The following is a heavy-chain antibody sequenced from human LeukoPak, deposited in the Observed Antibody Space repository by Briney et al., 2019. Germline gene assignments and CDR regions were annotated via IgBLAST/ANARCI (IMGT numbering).Heavy chain of an antibody. V-gene: IGHV1-2*02. J-gene: IGHJ5*02. Sequence: ASVKVSCKASGYTFTGYYMHWVRHAPGQGLEWMGWINPNSGGTNHAQKFQGRVTMTRDTSISTAYMELSRLRSDDTAVYYCARGPNKSDGGNSGSAWFDPWGQGTLVTVSS. CDR3: ARGPNKSDGGNSGSAWFDP. CDR1: GYTFTGYY. D-gene: IGHD4-23*01. CDR2: INPNSGGT.